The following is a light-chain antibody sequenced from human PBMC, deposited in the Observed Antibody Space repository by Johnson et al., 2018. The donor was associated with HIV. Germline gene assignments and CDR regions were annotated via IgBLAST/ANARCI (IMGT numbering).Light chain of an antibody. Sequence: QLVLTQPPSVSAAPGQKVTISCSGSSSNIGNNYVSWYQQLPGTAPKLLIYDNNKRPSGIPDRFSGSKSGTSATLGIPGLKTGDEADYYWGIWDSSLSAYVFGTGTKVPV. CDR1: SSNIGNNY. J-gene: IGLJ1*01. CDR2: DNN. V-gene: IGLV1-51*01. CDR3: GIWDSSLSAYV.